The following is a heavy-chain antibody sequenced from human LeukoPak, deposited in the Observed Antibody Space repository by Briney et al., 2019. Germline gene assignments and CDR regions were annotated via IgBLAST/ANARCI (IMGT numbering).Heavy chain of an antibody. CDR3: AKDGIVVVPAAIRR. D-gene: IGHD2-2*02. CDR2: ISGSGGST. J-gene: IGHJ4*02. Sequence: GGSLRLSCAASGFTFSSYAMSWVRKAPGKGLEWVSAISGSGGSTYYADSVKGRFTISRDNSKNTLYLQMNSLRAEDTAVYYCAKDGIVVVPAAIRRWGQGTLVTVSS. CDR1: GFTFSSYA. V-gene: IGHV3-23*01.